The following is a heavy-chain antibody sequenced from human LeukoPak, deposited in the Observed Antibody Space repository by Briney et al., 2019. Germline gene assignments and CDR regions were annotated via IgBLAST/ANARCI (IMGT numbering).Heavy chain of an antibody. V-gene: IGHV4-59*08. CDR1: AGSISSYY. CDR3: AKYDSRRWFDP. D-gene: IGHD3-3*01. Sequence: SETLSLTCTVSAGSISSYYWSWIRQPPGKGLEWIGYIYSSGSTNYNPSLKSRVTISVDTSKNQFSLKLSSVTAADTAVYYCAKYDSRRWFDPWGQGTLVTVSS. J-gene: IGHJ5*02. CDR2: IYSSGST.